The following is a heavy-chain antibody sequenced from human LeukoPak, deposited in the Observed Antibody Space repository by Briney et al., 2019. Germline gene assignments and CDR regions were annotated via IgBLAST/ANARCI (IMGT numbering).Heavy chain of an antibody. V-gene: IGHV1-18*01. CDR2: ISAYNGNT. CDR3: ARDGYSSGWYGRRAFDI. J-gene: IGHJ3*02. D-gene: IGHD6-19*01. Sequence: GASVKVSCKASGYTFTSYGISWVRQAPGQGLEWMGWISAYNGNTNYAQKLQGRVTMTTDTSTSTAYMELSSLRSEDTAVYYCARDGYSSGWYGRRAFDIWGQGTMVTVSS. CDR1: GYTFTSYG.